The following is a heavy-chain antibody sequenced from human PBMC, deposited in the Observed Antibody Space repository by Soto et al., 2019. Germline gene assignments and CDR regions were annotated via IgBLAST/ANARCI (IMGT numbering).Heavy chain of an antibody. CDR2: IYYSGST. D-gene: IGHD3-10*01. V-gene: IGHV4-39*01. CDR3: ARGITMVRGVTDDAFDI. J-gene: IGHJ3*02. Sequence: QLQLQESGPGLVKPSETLSLTCTVSGGSISSSSYYWGWIRQPPGKGLEWIGSIYYSGSTYYNPSLKSRVTISVDTYKNQFSLKLSSVTAADTAVYYCARGITMVRGVTDDAFDIWGQGTMVTVSS. CDR1: GGSISSSSYY.